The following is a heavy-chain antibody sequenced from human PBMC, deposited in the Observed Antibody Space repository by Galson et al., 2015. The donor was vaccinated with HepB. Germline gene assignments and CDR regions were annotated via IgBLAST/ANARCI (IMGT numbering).Heavy chain of an antibody. J-gene: IGHJ3*02. D-gene: IGHD2-8*02. V-gene: IGHV3-30-3*01. CDR2: ISYDGSNK. CDR1: GFTFSSYA. CDR3: AREGELVGGGIVAFDI. Sequence: SLRLSCAASGFTFSSYAMHWVRQAPGKGLEWVAVISYDGSNKYYADSVKGRFTISRDNSKNTLYLQMNSLRAEDTAVYYCAREGELVGGGIVAFDIWGQGTMVTVSS.